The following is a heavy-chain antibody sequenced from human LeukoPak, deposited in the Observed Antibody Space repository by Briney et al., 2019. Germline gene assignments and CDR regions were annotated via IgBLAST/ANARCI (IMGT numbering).Heavy chain of an antibody. CDR3: ARDGAYCGGDCYLFDY. CDR1: GGSFSGYY. Sequence: SETLSLTCAVYGGSFSGYYWSRIRQPPGKGLEWIGEINHSGSTNYNPSLKSRVTISVDTSKNQFSLKLSSVTAADTAVYYCARDGAYCGGDCYLFDYWGQGTLVTVSS. V-gene: IGHV4-34*01. J-gene: IGHJ4*02. D-gene: IGHD2-21*02. CDR2: INHSGST.